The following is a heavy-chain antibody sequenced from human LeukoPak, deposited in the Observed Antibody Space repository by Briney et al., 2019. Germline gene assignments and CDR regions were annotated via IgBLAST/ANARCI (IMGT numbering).Heavy chain of an antibody. CDR1: GFTFGDYA. J-gene: IGHJ3*02. Sequence: GGSLRPSCAASGFTFGDYAIHWVRQAPGKGLEWVSGISWNSAIIGYADSVKGRFTISRDNAKNSLYLQMNSLRAEDTAFYYCAKADTAMITLMAFDIWGQGTMVTVSS. CDR2: ISWNSAII. D-gene: IGHD5-18*01. CDR3: AKADTAMITLMAFDI. V-gene: IGHV3-9*01.